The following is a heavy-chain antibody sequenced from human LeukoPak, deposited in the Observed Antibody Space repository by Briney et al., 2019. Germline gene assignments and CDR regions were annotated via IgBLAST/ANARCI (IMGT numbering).Heavy chain of an antibody. J-gene: IGHJ4*02. D-gene: IGHD3-16*01. V-gene: IGHV4-39*02. CDR1: GGSISSSSYY. Sequence: SETLSLTCTVSGGSISSSSYYWGWIRQPPGKGLEWIGSIYYSGSTYYNPSLKSRVTISVDTSKNQFSLKLSSVTAADTAVYYCARDGAAVLYYFDYWGQGTLVTVSS. CDR3: ARDGAAVLYYFDY. CDR2: IYYSGST.